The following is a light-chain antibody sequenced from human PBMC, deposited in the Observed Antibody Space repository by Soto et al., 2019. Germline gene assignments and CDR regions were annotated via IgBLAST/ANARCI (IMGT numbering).Light chain of an antibody. CDR1: QSISSY. CDR3: QQSYSTPYT. CDR2: AAS. V-gene: IGKV1-39*01. J-gene: IGKJ2*01. Sequence: DVQMTQSPSSLSASVGDRVTITCRASQSISSYLNWYQQKPGKAPKLLIYAASSLQSGVPSRFSGSGSGTDFTLTISRLQPEDFASCYCQQSYSTPYTFGQATKLEIK.